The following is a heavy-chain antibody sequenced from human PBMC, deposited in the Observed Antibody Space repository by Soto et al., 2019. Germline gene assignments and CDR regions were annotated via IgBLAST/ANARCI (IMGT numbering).Heavy chain of an antibody. CDR2: VHPGNSGT. V-gene: IGHV5-51*01. D-gene: IGHD3-16*01. CDR3: ARHLRSYDFFQYYYGIDV. Sequence: GESLKISCKGSGYSFSSNWIGWVRQTPGKGLEWMGIVHPGNSGTKYNPSFQGQVTISVDKSINTAYLQWDSLEASDTATYYCARHLRSYDFFQYYYGIDVWGQGSTVTVSS. CDR1: GYSFSSNW. J-gene: IGHJ6*02.